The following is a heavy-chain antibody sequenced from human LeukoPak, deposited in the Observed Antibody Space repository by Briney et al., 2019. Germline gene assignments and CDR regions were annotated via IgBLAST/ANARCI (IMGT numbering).Heavy chain of an antibody. CDR2: ISDGGSNK. J-gene: IGHJ3*02. D-gene: IGHD6-6*01. CDR3: AKDLGNSSSGAFDI. V-gene: IGHV3-30-3*01. Sequence: GGSLRLSCAASGFTFSSYAMHWVRQAPGKGLEWVAAISDGGSNKYYADSVKGRFTISRDNSKNTLYLQMNSLRAEDTAVYYCAKDLGNSSSGAFDIWGQGTMVTVSS. CDR1: GFTFSSYA.